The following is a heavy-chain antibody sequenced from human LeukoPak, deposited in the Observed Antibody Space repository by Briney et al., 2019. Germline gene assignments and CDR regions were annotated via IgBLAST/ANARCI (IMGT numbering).Heavy chain of an antibody. D-gene: IGHD1-26*01. CDR3: ARDGAYDENYYYYYMDV. CDR2: ISSSSSYI. V-gene: IGHV3-21*01. J-gene: IGHJ6*03. Sequence: PGGSLRLSCAASGFTFSDYYMNWVRQAPGKGLEWVSSISSSSSYIYYADSVKGRFTISRDNAKNSLYLQMNSLRAEDTAVYYCARDGAYDENYYYYYMDVWGKGTTVTVSS. CDR1: GFTFSDYY.